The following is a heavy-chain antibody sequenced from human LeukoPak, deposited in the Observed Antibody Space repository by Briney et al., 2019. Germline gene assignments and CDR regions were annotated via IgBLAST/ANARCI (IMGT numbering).Heavy chain of an antibody. CDR2: ISSSSSYI. J-gene: IGHJ5*02. CDR1: GFTFSSYA. D-gene: IGHD2-2*01. CDR3: ARAYGVVPDWFDP. Sequence: PGGSLRLSCAASGFTFSSYAMSWVRQAPGKGLEWVSSISSSSSYIYYADSVKGRFTISRDNAKNSLYLQMNSLRAEDTAVYYCARAYGVVPDWFDPWGQGTLVTVSS. V-gene: IGHV3-21*01.